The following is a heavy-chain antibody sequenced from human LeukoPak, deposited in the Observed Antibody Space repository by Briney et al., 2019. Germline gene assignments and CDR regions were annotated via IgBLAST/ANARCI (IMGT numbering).Heavy chain of an antibody. CDR2: INPNSGGT. CDR3: AKYSSSSGTHWFDP. J-gene: IGHJ5*02. D-gene: IGHD6-13*01. V-gene: IGHV1-2*02. CDR1: GYTFTGYY. Sequence: GASVKVSCKASGYTFTGYYMHWVRQAPGQGLEWMGWINPNSGGTNYAQKFQGRVTMTRDTSISTAYMELSRLRSDDTAVYYCAKYSSSSGTHWFDPWGQGTLVTVSS.